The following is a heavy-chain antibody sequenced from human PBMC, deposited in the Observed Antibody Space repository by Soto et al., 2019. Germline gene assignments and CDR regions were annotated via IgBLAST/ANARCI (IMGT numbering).Heavy chain of an antibody. CDR1: GYTFTSYG. CDR3: ASTGYSSRLWEY. J-gene: IGHJ4*02. CDR2: ISAYNGNT. Sequence: QVQLVQSGAEVKKPGASVKVSCKASGYTFTSYGISWVRQAPGQGLEWMGWISAYNGNTNYAQKLQGRVTMTTDTPRSTAYMERRSLEPDDKAVDYCASTGYSSRLWEYWGQGTLVTVAS. V-gene: IGHV1-18*01. D-gene: IGHD6-13*01.